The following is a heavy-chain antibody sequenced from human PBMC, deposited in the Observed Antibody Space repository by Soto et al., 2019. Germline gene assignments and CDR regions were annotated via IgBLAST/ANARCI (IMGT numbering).Heavy chain of an antibody. D-gene: IGHD3-10*01. CDR2: VTTSGDTM. Sequence: PGGSLRLSCVASGFTFSRYNMHWVRQAPGKGLEWVAYVTTSGDTMFYADSVEGRFAISRDVAKNSVHLQMNSLGDEDTAVYYCVREEASGSSGLTYHYYYNGMVVWGQGTTVTVS. CDR1: GFTFSRYN. J-gene: IGHJ6*02. V-gene: IGHV3-48*02. CDR3: VREEASGSSGLTYHYYYNGMVV.